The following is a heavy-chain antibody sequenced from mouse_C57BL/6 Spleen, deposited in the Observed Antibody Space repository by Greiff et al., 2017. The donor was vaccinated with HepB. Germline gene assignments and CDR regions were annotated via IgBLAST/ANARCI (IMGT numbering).Heavy chain of an antibody. CDR1: GYTFTSYW. CDR3: ARGGYYD. J-gene: IGHJ3*01. CDR2: IDPSDSYT. Sequence: QVQLQQPGAELVKPGASVKLSCKASGYTFTSYWMQWVKQRPGQGLEWIGEIDPSDSYTNYNQKFKGKATLTVDTSSSTAYMQLSSLTSEDSAVYYCARGGYYDWGQGTLVTVSA. D-gene: IGHD1-1*01. V-gene: IGHV1-50*01.